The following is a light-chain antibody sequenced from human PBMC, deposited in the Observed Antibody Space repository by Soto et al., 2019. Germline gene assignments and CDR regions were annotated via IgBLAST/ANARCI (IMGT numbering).Light chain of an antibody. CDR1: QSVLYSSNKKNY. V-gene: IGKV4-1*01. CDR2: WAS. CDR3: HQFYRLPPT. Sequence: DIVMTQSPDSLAVSLGETATINCKSSQSVLYSSNKKNYLAWYQKKPGQSPKLLIYWASTRESGVPDRFSGSGSGTDFSLTISSLQAEDVAIYYCHQFYRLPPTFGQGTKVEIK. J-gene: IGKJ1*01.